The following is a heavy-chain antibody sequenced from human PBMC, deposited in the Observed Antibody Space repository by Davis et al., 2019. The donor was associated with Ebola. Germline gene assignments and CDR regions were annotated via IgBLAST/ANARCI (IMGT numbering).Heavy chain of an antibody. CDR1: GFTFSSYA. CDR3: AKDLSRYSYAPTGFDP. Sequence: GESLKISCAASGFTFSSYAMSWVRQAPGKGLEWVSAISGSGGSTYYADSVKGRFTISRDNSKNTLYLQMNSLRAEDTAVYYCAKDLSRYSYAPTGFDPWGQGTLVTVSS. D-gene: IGHD5-18*01. CDR2: ISGSGGST. V-gene: IGHV3-23*01. J-gene: IGHJ5*02.